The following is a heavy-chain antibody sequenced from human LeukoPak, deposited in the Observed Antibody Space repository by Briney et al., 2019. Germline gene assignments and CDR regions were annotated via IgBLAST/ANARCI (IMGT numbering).Heavy chain of an antibody. CDR1: DGSFSGYY. J-gene: IGHJ6*03. Sequence: PSETLSLTCAVYDGSFSGYYWNWIRQPPGKGLEWIGEIHQSGNTNYNPSLKSRLTISVDTSKNQFSLKLSSVTAADTAVYYCARGYCSGGSCYSYYYYNYMDVWGKGTTVTVSS. CDR3: ARGYCSGGSCYSYYYYNYMDV. CDR2: IHQSGNT. D-gene: IGHD2-15*01. V-gene: IGHV4-34*01.